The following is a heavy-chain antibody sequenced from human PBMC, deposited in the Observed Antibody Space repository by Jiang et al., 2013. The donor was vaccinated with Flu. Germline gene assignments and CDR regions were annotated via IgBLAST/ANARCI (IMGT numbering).Heavy chain of an antibody. CDR2: ISGSGGST. J-gene: IGHJ2*01. CDR3: ANPFWSGYYTAYWYFDL. Sequence: VQLLESGGGLVQPGGSLRLSCAASGFTFSSYAMSWVRQAPGKGLEWVSAISGSGGSTYYADSVKGRFTISRDNSKNTLYLQMNSLRAEDTAVYYCANPFWSGYYTAYWYFDLWGRGTLVTVSS. CDR1: GFTFSSYA. V-gene: IGHV3-23*01. D-gene: IGHD3-3*01.